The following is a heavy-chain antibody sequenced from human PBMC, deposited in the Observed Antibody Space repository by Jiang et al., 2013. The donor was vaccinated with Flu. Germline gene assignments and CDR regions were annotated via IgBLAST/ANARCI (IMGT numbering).Heavy chain of an antibody. CDR1: GGSISSYY. V-gene: IGHV4-59*08. J-gene: IGHJ2*01. CDR2: IYYSGST. D-gene: IGHD1-26*01. CDR3: ARLVVTYSGSYYWYFDL. Sequence: GLVKPSGTLSLTCTVSGGSISSYYWSWIRQPPGKGLEWIGYIYYSGSTNYNPSLKSRVTISVDTSKNQFSLKLSSVTAADTAVYYCARLVVTYSGSYYWYFDLWGRGTLVTVSS.